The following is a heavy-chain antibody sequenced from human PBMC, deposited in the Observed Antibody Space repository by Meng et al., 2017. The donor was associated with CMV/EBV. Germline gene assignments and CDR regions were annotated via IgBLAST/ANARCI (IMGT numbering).Heavy chain of an antibody. Sequence: GGSLRLSCAASGFTFSSYAMHWVRQAPGKGLEGVAVISYDGSNKYYADSVKGRFTISRDNSKNTLYLQMNSLRAEDTAVYYCARAEWELTRDYGMDVWGQGTTVTVSS. J-gene: IGHJ6*02. CDR1: GFTFSSYA. D-gene: IGHD1-26*01. V-gene: IGHV3-30-3*01. CDR3: ARAEWELTRDYGMDV. CDR2: ISYDGSNK.